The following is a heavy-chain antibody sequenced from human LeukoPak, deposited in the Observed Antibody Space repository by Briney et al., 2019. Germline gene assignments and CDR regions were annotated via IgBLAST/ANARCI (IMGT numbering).Heavy chain of an antibody. CDR2: INHSGST. Sequence: KTSETLSLTCAVYGGSFSGYYWSWIRQPPGKGLEWIGEINHSGSTNYNPSLKSRVTISVDTSKNQFSLKLSSVTAADTAVYYCARDRGLRLGELSCNWFDPWGQGTLVTVSS. J-gene: IGHJ5*02. V-gene: IGHV4-34*01. CDR3: ARDRGLRLGELSCNWFDP. CDR1: GGSFSGYY. D-gene: IGHD3-16*02.